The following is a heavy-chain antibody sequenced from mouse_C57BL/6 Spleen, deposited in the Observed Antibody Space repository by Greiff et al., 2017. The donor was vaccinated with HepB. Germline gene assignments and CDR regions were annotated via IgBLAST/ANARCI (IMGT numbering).Heavy chain of an antibody. D-gene: IGHD1-2*01. Sequence: QVQLQQPGAELVRPGSSVKLSCKASGYTFTSYWMHWVKQRPIQGLEWIGNIDPSDSETHYNQKFKDKATLTVDKSSSTAYMQLSSLTSEDSAVYDCARVGTTAFGAMDYWGQGTSVTVSS. V-gene: IGHV1-52*01. J-gene: IGHJ4*01. CDR3: ARVGTTAFGAMDY. CDR1: GYTFTSYW. CDR2: IDPSDSET.